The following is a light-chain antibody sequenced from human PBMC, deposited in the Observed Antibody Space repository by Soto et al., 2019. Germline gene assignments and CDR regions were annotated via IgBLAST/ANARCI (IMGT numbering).Light chain of an antibody. V-gene: IGLV2-14*01. CDR3: TSYTRDTALV. Sequence: QSVLTQPASVSGSPGQSITISCTGTSSDVGTYNYVSWYQHHPGKAPKLIIYEASNRPSGVSNRFSGSKSGSTASLTISGLQAEDEADYHCTSYTRDTALVFGTGTKV. J-gene: IGLJ1*01. CDR1: SSDVGTYNY. CDR2: EAS.